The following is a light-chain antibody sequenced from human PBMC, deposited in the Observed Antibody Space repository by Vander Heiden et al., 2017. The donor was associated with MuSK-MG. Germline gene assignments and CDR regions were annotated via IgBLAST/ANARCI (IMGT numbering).Light chain of an antibody. CDR3: QQSYRIPLT. Sequence: DIQMTQSPSSLSASVGDRVTITCRARQFIDNYLNWYQQMPGRAPKLLVFSASGLQRGVPSRLSGSGSETELTLTISSLQPEDSATYYCQQSYRIPLTFGQGTKLEIK. J-gene: IGKJ2*01. CDR1: QFIDNY. V-gene: IGKV1-39*01. CDR2: SAS.